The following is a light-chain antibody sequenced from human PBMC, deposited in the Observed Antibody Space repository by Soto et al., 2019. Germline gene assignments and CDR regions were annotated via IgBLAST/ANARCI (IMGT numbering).Light chain of an antibody. V-gene: IGLV2-14*01. CDR1: SSDVGGYNY. CDR3: SSYSSSSTPAYV. Sequence: QSALTQPASVSGSPGQSITISCTGTSSDVGGYNYVSWYQQHPGKAPKLMIYEVSNRPSGVSNRFSGSKAGNTASLTISGLQAEDEADYYCSSYSSSSTPAYVFGTVTNLTVL. CDR2: EVS. J-gene: IGLJ1*01.